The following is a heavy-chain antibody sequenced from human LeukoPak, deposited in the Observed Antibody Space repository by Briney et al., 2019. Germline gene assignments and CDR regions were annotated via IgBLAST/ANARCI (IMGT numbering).Heavy chain of an antibody. D-gene: IGHD7-27*01. CDR3: ARITGDFGY. V-gene: IGHV3-21*01. Sequence: GGSLRLSCAASGFTFSSYAMSWVRQAPGKGLEWVSSISSSSSYIYYADSVKGRFTISRDNAKNSLYLQMNSLRAEDTAVYYCARITGDFGYWGQGTLVTVSS. J-gene: IGHJ4*02. CDR2: ISSSSSYI. CDR1: GFTFSSYA.